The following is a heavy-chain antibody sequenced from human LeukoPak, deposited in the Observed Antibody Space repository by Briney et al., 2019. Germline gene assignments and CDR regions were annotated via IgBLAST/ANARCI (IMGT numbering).Heavy chain of an antibody. CDR2: ISSSSSYI. CDR1: GFTFSSYS. J-gene: IGHJ4*02. Sequence: GGFLRLSCAASGFTFSSYSMNWVRQAPGKGLEWASSISSSSSYIYYADSVKGRFTISRDNAKNSLYLQMNSLRAKDTAVYYCARVEDGRFDYWGQGTLVTVSS. V-gene: IGHV3-21*01. D-gene: IGHD1-1*01. CDR3: ARVEDGRFDY.